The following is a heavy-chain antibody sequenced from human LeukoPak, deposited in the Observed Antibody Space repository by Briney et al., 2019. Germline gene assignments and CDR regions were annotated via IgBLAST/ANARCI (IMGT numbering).Heavy chain of an antibody. V-gene: IGHV4-59*08. Sequence: SETLSLTCTVSGDSINRHYWSWFRQTPGKGLEWIGYISYRGSTNYNPSLKSRVTISIDTSNNQFSLRLSSVTAADTAVYYCATNAGPAALDAIDIWGQGTIVIVSS. CDR3: ATNAGPAALDAIDI. D-gene: IGHD2-2*01. J-gene: IGHJ3*02. CDR2: ISYRGST. CDR1: GDSINRHY.